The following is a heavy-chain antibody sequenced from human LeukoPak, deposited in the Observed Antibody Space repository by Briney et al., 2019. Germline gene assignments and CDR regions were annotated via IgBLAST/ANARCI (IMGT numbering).Heavy chain of an antibody. D-gene: IGHD3-22*01. J-gene: IGHJ5*02. CDR2: IYYSGST. Sequence: SETLSLTCTVSGVSISSYYRSWLRQPPGKGLEWIGYIYYSGSTNYNPSLKSRVTISVDTSKNQFSLKLSSVTAADTAVYYCARVRYYYDSSGSQYNWFDPWGQGTLVTVSS. CDR3: ARVRYYYDSSGSQYNWFDP. CDR1: GVSISSYY. V-gene: IGHV4-59*01.